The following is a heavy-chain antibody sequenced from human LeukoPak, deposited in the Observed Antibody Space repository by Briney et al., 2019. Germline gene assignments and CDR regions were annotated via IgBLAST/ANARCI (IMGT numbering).Heavy chain of an antibody. CDR1: GYTFTGYY. Sequence: ASVKVSCKASGYTFTGYYLHWVRQAPGQGLEWMGWIHPKSGDTKYAQKFLGRVTLTRDTSTTIVYMELKWLTSDDTTVYYCSRGSGISYGGIDYWGQGTLVTVSS. CDR3: SRGSGISYGGIDY. CDR2: IHPKSGDT. D-gene: IGHD5-18*01. V-gene: IGHV1-2*02. J-gene: IGHJ4*02.